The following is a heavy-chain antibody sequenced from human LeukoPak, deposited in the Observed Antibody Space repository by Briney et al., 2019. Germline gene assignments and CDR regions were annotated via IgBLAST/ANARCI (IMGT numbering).Heavy chain of an antibody. CDR3: ARDRSVITMVRGVILDY. Sequence: GGSLRLSCAASGFTFSSYSMNWVRQAPGKGLEWVSYISSGSRTIYYAGSVKGRFTISRDNARNSLYLQMNSLRAEDTAVYYCARDRSVITMVRGVILDYWGQGTLVTVSS. CDR1: GFTFSSYS. V-gene: IGHV3-48*01. CDR2: ISSGSRTI. D-gene: IGHD3-10*01. J-gene: IGHJ4*02.